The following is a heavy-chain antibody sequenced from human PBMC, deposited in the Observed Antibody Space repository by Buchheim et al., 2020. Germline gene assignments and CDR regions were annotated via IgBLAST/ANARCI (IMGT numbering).Heavy chain of an antibody. Sequence: QVQLQQWGAGLLKPSETLSLTCAVYGGSFSGYYWSWIRQPPGKGLEWIGEINHSGSTNYNPSLKSRVTISVDTSKNQFSLKLSSVTAADTAVYYCAKPDDYGAYYFDYWGQGTL. J-gene: IGHJ4*02. CDR3: AKPDDYGAYYFDY. V-gene: IGHV4-34*01. CDR2: INHSGST. CDR1: GGSFSGYY. D-gene: IGHD4-17*01.